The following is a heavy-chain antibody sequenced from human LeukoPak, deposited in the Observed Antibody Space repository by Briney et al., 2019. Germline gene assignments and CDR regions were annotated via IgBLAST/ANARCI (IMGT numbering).Heavy chain of an antibody. J-gene: IGHJ4*02. Sequence: ASVKVSCKASGYTFTSYDINWVRQATGQGLEWMGWMNPNSGNTGYEQKFKVRVTMTRNTPISTAYMELSSLRSEDTAVYYCWNRHAYYYDSSGYFLREVWGQGTLVTVSS. D-gene: IGHD3-22*01. CDR3: WNRHAYYYDSSGYFLREV. V-gene: IGHV1-8*01. CDR2: MNPNSGNT. CDR1: GYTFTSYD.